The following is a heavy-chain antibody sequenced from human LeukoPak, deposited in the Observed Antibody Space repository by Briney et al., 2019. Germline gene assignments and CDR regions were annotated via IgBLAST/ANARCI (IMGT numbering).Heavy chain of an antibody. D-gene: IGHD3-10*01. Sequence: GASVKVSCKASGGTFSSYAISWVRQAPGQGLEWMGWISAYNGNTNYAQKLQGRVTMTTDTSTSTAYMELRSLRSDDTAVYYCARDGVYYGSGSYFDYWGQGTLVTVSS. CDR2: ISAYNGNT. CDR3: ARDGVYYGSGSYFDY. J-gene: IGHJ4*02. CDR1: GGTFSSYA. V-gene: IGHV1-18*01.